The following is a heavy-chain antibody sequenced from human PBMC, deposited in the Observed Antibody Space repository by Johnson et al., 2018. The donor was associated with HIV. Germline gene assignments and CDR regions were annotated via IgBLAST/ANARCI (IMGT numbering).Heavy chain of an antibody. Sequence: VQLVESGGGVVQPGRSLRLSCAASGFTFSSYGMNWVRQAPGKGLEWVAVISYDGSDKYYANSVKGRFTVSRDNSKNTLYLQMDSLRAEDTAVYYCAILGWGAFDIWGQGTMVTVSS. J-gene: IGHJ3*02. V-gene: IGHV3-30*03. D-gene: IGHD2-21*01. CDR3: AILGWGAFDI. CDR2: ISYDGSDK. CDR1: GFTFSSYG.